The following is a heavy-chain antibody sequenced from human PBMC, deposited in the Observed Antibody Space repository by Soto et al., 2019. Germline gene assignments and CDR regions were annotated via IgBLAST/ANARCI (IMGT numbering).Heavy chain of an antibody. Sequence: QVQLQESGPGLVKPSQTLSLTCTVSGGSISSGHYYWNWIRQPPGKGLEWIGYISYNGRTYYNPSLNSRITISLDTAKKRVSLMPASVTAADTAVYYCAGVDSSGWYYFDYWGQGTLVTVSS. CDR3: AGVDSSGWYYFDY. D-gene: IGHD6-19*01. J-gene: IGHJ4*02. CDR1: GGSISSGHYY. CDR2: ISYNGRT. V-gene: IGHV4-30-4*01.